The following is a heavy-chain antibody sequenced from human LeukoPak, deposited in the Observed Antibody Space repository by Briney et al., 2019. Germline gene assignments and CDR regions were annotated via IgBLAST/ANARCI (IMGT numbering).Heavy chain of an antibody. Sequence: SETLSLTCAVYGGSFSGYYWSWIRQPPGKGLEWIGEINHSGSTNYNPSLKSRVTISVDTSKHQFSLKLSSVTAADTAVYYCARGLRIAVAGHTDYYYYYGMDVWGQGTTVTVSS. CDR3: ARGLRIAVAGHTDYYYYYGMDV. V-gene: IGHV4-34*01. CDR2: INHSGST. J-gene: IGHJ6*02. D-gene: IGHD6-19*01. CDR1: GGSFSGYY.